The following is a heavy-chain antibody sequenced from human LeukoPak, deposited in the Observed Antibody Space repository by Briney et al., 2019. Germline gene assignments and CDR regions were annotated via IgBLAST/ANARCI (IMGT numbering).Heavy chain of an antibody. V-gene: IGHV1-18*01. CDR3: AREAVSFVAVANDGYFDF. Sequence: ASVRVSCKTSGYVFNSFGITWLRQAPGQGLEWMGWVSAYKGYTSHAQKYQDRVIMTTDTSTNTAYMELRNLKSDDTAVYYCAREAVSFVAVANDGYFDFWGQGSLVIVSS. CDR1: GYVFNSFG. D-gene: IGHD6-19*01. CDR2: VSAYKGYT. J-gene: IGHJ4*02.